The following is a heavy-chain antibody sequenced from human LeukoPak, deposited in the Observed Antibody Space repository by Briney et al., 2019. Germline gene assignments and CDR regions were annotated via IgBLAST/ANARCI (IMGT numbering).Heavy chain of an antibody. CDR2: VYYSGST. CDR1: GGSISSYY. J-gene: IGHJ3*02. D-gene: IGHD3-10*01. V-gene: IGHV4-59*04. Sequence: PSETLSLTCTVSGGSISSYYWSWIRQPPGKGLEWIGSVYYSGSTYYNPSLKNRVTMSIDTSKNQFSLKLSSVTAADTALYYCALWFGELGAFDIWGQGTMVTVSS. CDR3: ALWFGELGAFDI.